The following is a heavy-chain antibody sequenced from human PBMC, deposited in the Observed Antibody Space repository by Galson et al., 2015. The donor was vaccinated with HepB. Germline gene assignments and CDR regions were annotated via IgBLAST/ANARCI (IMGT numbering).Heavy chain of an antibody. CDR2: ISPNDGST. Sequence: SVKVSCKAFGYTFTTYNIHWVRQAPGQGLEWMGIISPNDGSTNYAQEFRGRFTMTKDTSTSTVYMELSSLTSEDTAVYYCVRELIGRYEMGYWGQGSLVSVSS. J-gene: IGHJ4*02. CDR3: VRELIGRYEMGY. D-gene: IGHD1-26*01. CDR1: GYTFTTYN. V-gene: IGHV1-46*01.